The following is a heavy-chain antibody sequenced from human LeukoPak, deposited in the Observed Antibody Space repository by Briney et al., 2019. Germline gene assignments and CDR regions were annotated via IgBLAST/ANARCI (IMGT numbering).Heavy chain of an antibody. D-gene: IGHD3-10*01. CDR3: AKDPLRFGSGSMRKDY. CDR2: ISVSGSFT. CDR1: GFTFSIYA. Sequence: PGGSLRLSCAASGFTFSIYAMSWVRQAPGKGLEWVSAISVSGSFTYYADSVKGRFTISRDNSKNTLYLQMNSLRAADTAVYYCAKDPLRFGSGSMRKDYWGQGTLVTVSS. J-gene: IGHJ4*02. V-gene: IGHV3-23*01.